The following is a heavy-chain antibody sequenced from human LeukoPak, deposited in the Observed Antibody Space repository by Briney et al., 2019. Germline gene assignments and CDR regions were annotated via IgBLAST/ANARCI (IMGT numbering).Heavy chain of an antibody. CDR1: GGSVDTYY. D-gene: IGHD3-16*01. Sequence: SETLSLTCSVSGGSVDTYYWTWIRQPPGKGLDWLGHVYYTGSTNYNSSLQNRITISIDMSKNQFSLKLTSVTAADTAFYYCARHVGDYFDSWGQGTLVTVSS. CDR3: ARHVGDYFDS. J-gene: IGHJ4*02. CDR2: VYYTGST. V-gene: IGHV4-59*08.